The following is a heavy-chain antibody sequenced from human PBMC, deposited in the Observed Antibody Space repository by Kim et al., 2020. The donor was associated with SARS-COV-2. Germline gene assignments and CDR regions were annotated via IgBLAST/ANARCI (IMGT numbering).Heavy chain of an antibody. Sequence: ASVKVSCKGSGFSLDHHDINWVRQATGQGLEWMGWMNHDDKTGYARKFQGRVTMTRDASINTVYMELRSLTSDDTAVYYCARGLGTGATNWFDPWGQGTLVIVSS. CDR3: ARGLGTGATNWFDP. D-gene: IGHD7-27*01. CDR1: GFSLDHHD. CDR2: MNHDDKT. J-gene: IGHJ5*02. V-gene: IGHV1-8*01.